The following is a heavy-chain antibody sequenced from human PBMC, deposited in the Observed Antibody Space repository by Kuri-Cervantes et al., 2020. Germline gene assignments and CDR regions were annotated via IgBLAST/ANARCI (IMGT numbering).Heavy chain of an antibody. CDR1: GFTFSSYA. CDR3: ARATTKPQGYYYYYGMDV. Sequence: GGSLRLSCAASGFTFSSYAMHWVRQAPGKGLEWVAVISYGGSNKYYADSVKGRFTISRDNSKNTLYLQMNSLRSEDTAVYYCARATTKPQGYYYYYGMDVWGQGTTVTVSS. J-gene: IGHJ6*02. D-gene: IGHD1-26*01. V-gene: IGHV3-30-3*01. CDR2: ISYGGSNK.